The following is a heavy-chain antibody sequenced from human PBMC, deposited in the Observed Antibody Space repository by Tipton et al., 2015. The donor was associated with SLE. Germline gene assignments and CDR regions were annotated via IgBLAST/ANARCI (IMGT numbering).Heavy chain of an antibody. CDR3: AGGGVRPDP. V-gene: IGHV4-59*01. Sequence: TLSLTCTVSGGSISGYWWSWIRQPPGKGLECIGYTYYSGNTYYNPSLKSRVTMSLDTSKNHFSLKLSSVTAADTAVYYCAGGGVRPDPWGQGTLVTVSS. D-gene: IGHD2-8*01. J-gene: IGHJ5*02. CDR2: TYYSGNT. CDR1: GGSISGYW.